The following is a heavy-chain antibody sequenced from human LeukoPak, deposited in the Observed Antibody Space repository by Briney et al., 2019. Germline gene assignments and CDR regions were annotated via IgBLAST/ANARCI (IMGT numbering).Heavy chain of an antibody. J-gene: IGHJ6*03. CDR2: IDAYNGNT. Sequence: GASVKVSCKASGYTFTSSGISWVRQAPGQGLEWMGWIDAYNGNTNYAQKLQGRVTMTTDTSTTTAYMEPRSLRLDDTAVYYCARAGSYYYMDVWGKGTTVTVSS. V-gene: IGHV1-18*01. CDR3: ARAGSYYYMDV. CDR1: GYTFTSSG. D-gene: IGHD1-1*01.